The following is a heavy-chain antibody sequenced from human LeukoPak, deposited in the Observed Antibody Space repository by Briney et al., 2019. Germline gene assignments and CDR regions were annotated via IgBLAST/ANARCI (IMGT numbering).Heavy chain of an antibody. J-gene: IGHJ4*02. Sequence: SQTLSPTCTVSGGSISSGDYYWSWIRQPPGKGLEWIGYIYYSGSTYYNPSLKSRVTISVDTSKNQFSLKLSSVTAADTAVYYCAREGRIAVAGLFDYWGQGTLVTVSS. CDR3: AREGRIAVAGLFDY. CDR2: IYYSGST. D-gene: IGHD6-19*01. CDR1: GGSISSGDYY. V-gene: IGHV4-30-4*08.